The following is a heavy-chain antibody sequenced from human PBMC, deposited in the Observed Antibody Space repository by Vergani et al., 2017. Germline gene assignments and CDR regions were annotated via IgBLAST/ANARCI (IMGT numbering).Heavy chain of an antibody. CDR3: TRGIVVVPAAMNDYCDMDV. Sequence: QVQLQQWGAGLLKPSETLSLTCAVYGGSFSGYYWSSIRQPPGKGLGWIGGINHSGRTNYNPSLKSQVTISVDTSMNQFSLKLSFVTAADTAVYYCTRGIVVVPAAMNDYCDMDVWGKVTTVTVSS. CDR1: GGSFSGYY. CDR2: INHSGRT. V-gene: IGHV4-34*01. D-gene: IGHD2-2*01. J-gene: IGHJ6*03.